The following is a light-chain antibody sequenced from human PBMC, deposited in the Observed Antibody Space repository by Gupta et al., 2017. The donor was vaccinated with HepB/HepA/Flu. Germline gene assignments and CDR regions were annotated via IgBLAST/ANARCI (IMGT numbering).Light chain of an antibody. V-gene: IGKV4-1*01. Sequence: DIVMTQSPDSLAVSLGERATINCKSSQSVLYSSNNKNNLAWYQQKPGQPPKLLIYWASTRESGVPDRFSGRGSGTDFTLTISSLQAEDVAVYYCQQDVSTPLTFGGGTKVDIK. CDR2: WAS. J-gene: IGKJ4*01. CDR1: QSVLYSSNNKNN. CDR3: QQDVSTPLT.